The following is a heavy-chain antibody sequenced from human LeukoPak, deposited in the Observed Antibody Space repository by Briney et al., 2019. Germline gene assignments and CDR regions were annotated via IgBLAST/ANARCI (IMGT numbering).Heavy chain of an antibody. V-gene: IGHV3-33*01. Sequence: GGSLRLSCVASGFTFSTYGMHWVRQAPGKGLEWVAKIGSDDSNKHYADSVKGRFTISRDNSKNSLYLQMNSLRAEDTAVYYCARGVAEYSSRWSSTFDYWGQGTLVTVSS. CDR1: GFTFSTYG. CDR2: IGSDDSNK. J-gene: IGHJ4*02. CDR3: ARGVAEYSSRWSSTFDY. D-gene: IGHD6-13*01.